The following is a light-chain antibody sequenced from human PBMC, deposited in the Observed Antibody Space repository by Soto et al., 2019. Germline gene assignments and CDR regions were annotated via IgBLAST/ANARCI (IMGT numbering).Light chain of an antibody. J-gene: IGKJ1*01. CDR2: GAS. CDR3: QQYNNWPRT. Sequence: IGMTQAPATLSWSPGERATLSCRASQSVSSNLAWYQQKPGQAPRLLIYGASTRATGIPARFSGSGSGTEFTLTISSLQSEDFAVYYCQQYNNWPRTFGQGTKVDIK. CDR1: QSVSSN. V-gene: IGKV3-15*01.